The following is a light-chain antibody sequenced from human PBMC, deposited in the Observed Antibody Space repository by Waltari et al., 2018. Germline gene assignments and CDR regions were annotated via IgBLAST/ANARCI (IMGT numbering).Light chain of an antibody. Sequence: DIVMTQSPDSLAVSLGERATLNCTASQSVLYTSNNKNNLAWFQQKPGQPPKLLIYWASTRESGVPDRFSGSGSGTDFSLTISSLQAEDVAVYFCQQFHSTPITFGQGTRLEI. V-gene: IGKV4-1*01. J-gene: IGKJ5*01. CDR3: QQFHSTPIT. CDR2: WAS. CDR1: QSVLYTSNNKNN.